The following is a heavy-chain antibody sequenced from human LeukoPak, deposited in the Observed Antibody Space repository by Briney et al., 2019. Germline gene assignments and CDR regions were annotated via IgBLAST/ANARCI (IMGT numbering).Heavy chain of an antibody. Sequence: IPSETLSLTCTVSGGSISSGSYYWSWIRQPAGKGLEWIGRIYTSGSTNYNPSLKSRVTISVDKSKNQFSLKLSSVTAADTAVYYCARTLRFGELLLPWGQGTLVTVSS. CDR2: IYTSGST. V-gene: IGHV4-61*02. J-gene: IGHJ5*02. D-gene: IGHD3-10*01. CDR1: GGSISSGSYY. CDR3: ARTLRFGELLLP.